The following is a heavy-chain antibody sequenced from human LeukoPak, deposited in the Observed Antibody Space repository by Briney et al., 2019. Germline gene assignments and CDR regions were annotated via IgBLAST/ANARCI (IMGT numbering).Heavy chain of an antibody. Sequence: GGSLRLSCAASGFTFSSYEMNWVRQAPGKGLEWVSYISSSGSTIYYADSVKGRFTISRDNAKNSLYLQMNSLRAEDTAVYYCARWGGGSPVVTRYYYYYGMDVWGRGTTVSVSS. CDR3: ARWGGGSPVVTRYYYYYGMDV. V-gene: IGHV3-48*03. CDR2: ISSSGSTI. J-gene: IGHJ6*02. CDR1: GFTFSSYE. D-gene: IGHD4-23*01.